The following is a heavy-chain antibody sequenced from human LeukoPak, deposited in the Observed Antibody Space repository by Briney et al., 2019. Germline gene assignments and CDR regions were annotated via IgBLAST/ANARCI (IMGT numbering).Heavy chain of an antibody. CDR1: GDSISSSSYY. J-gene: IGHJ4*02. CDR3: ARGGSYYDY. Sequence: SETLSLTCTVSGDSISSSSYYWGWIRQPPGKGLEWIGSLYYSGSTYYNPSLKSRVTISVDTSKNQFSLKLSSVTAADTAVYYCARGGSYYDYWGQGTLVTVSS. V-gene: IGHV4-39*07. CDR2: LYYSGST. D-gene: IGHD1-26*01.